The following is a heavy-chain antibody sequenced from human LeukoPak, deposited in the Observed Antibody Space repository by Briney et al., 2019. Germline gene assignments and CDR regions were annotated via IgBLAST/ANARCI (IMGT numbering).Heavy chain of an antibody. D-gene: IGHD2-21*01. CDR1: GFTFSSYA. J-gene: IGHJ6*02. Sequence: GGTLRLSCAASGFTFSSYALHWVRQAPGKELEYVSVISSNGGSTSYTNPVKGRFIISRDNSKNTRYLQMGSLRGEDMGVYYGARDSVARGGCNYGMDVWGQGTTVTVSS. V-gene: IGHV3-64*01. CDR2: ISSNGGST. CDR3: ARDSVARGGCNYGMDV.